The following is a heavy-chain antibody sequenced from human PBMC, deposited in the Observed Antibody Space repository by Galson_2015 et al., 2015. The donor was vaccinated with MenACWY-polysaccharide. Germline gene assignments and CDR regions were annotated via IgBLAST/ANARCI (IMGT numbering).Heavy chain of an antibody. V-gene: IGHV1-8*01. CDR2: MNPNSGNT. Sequence: SVKVSCKASGYTFTNYDINWVRQATGQGLEWMGWMNPNSGNTGYAQKFQGRVTMTSNSAIMTAYMELRSLTSEDTAVYYCARIIARKYTFADSWGQGTLVTVSS. CDR3: ARIIARKYTFADS. J-gene: IGHJ4*02. CDR1: GYTFTNYD. D-gene: IGHD2-21*01.